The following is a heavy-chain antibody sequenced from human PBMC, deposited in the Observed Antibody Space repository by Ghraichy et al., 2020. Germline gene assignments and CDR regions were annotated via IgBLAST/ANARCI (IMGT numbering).Heavy chain of an antibody. Sequence: ASVKVSCKASGYTFTSQAIHWVRQAPGQRLEWMGWINAGNGNSKYSQNFQGRVTITRDTSASTAYMELASLRSEDTAMYYCASELASHDSGGYYYAWGQGTLVTVSS. D-gene: IGHD3-22*01. CDR2: INAGNGNS. J-gene: IGHJ5*02. CDR1: GYTFTSQA. V-gene: IGHV1-3*01. CDR3: ASELASHDSGGYYYA.